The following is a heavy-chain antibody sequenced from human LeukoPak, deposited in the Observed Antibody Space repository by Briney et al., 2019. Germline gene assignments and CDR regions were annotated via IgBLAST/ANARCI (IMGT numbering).Heavy chain of an antibody. CDR3: ARDGGAGVDY. Sequence: NASETLSLTCSFSGYSISSGYYWGWIRQPPGQGLEWIGNIYHSGSTYYNPSLKSRVTISVDTSKNQFSLKLSSVTAADTAVYYCARDGGAGVDYWGQGTLVTVSS. D-gene: IGHD2-15*01. CDR2: IYHSGST. CDR1: GYSISSGYY. J-gene: IGHJ4*02. V-gene: IGHV4-38-2*02.